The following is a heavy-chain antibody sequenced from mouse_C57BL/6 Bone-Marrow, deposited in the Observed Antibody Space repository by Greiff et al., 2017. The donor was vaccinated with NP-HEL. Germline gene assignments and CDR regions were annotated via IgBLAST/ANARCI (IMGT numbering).Heavy chain of an antibody. D-gene: IGHD1-1*01. CDR3: TLYYYGSSGDYAMDY. CDR2: IDPETGGT. CDR1: GYTFTDYE. Sequence: QVQLQQSGAELVRPGASVTLSCKASGYTFTDYEMHWVKQTPVHGLEWIGAIDPETGGTAYNQKFKGKAILTADKSSSTAYMELRSLTSEDSAVYLCTLYYYGSSGDYAMDYWGQGTSVTVSS. J-gene: IGHJ4*01. V-gene: IGHV1-15*01.